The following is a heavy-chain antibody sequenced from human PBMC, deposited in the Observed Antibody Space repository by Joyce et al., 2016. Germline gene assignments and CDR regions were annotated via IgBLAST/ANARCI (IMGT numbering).Heavy chain of an antibody. Sequence: EVQVVESGGDLVQPGESLRLSCAASGFTFSNAWMSWVRQAPGKGLEWIARIKSKAAGGTTDYAATVKGRFTISRDDSNNMLYLQMNSLKTEDTAVYYCTADLPGGISDYFDYWGQGTLVTVSS. CDR2: IKSKAAGGTT. D-gene: IGHD4-23*01. J-gene: IGHJ4*02. CDR1: GFTFSNAW. CDR3: TADLPGGISDYFDY. V-gene: IGHV3-15*01.